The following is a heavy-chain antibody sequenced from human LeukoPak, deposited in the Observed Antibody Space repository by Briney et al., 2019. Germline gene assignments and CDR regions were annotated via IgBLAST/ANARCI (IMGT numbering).Heavy chain of an antibody. CDR2: INPNSGGT. J-gene: IGHJ4*02. CDR1: GYTFTGYY. CDR3: ARSHGDYLLFDY. D-gene: IGHD4-17*01. Sequence: ASVKVSCKASGYTFTGYYMHWVRQAPGQGLEWMGWINPNSGGTNYAQKFQGRVTMARDTSISTAYMELSRLRSDDTAVYYCARSHGDYLLFDYWGQGTLVTVSS. V-gene: IGHV1-2*02.